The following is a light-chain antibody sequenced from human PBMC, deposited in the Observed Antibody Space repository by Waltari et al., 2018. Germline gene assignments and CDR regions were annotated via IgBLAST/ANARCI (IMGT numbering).Light chain of an antibody. CDR3: QQYITSPVT. V-gene: IGKV1-5*01. Sequence: DIQMTQSPSTLSASVGDTVTITCRASQSIRRWLAWYQQKPGKAPKLLIYGASGLESGAPSRFSGSGSGTEFTLTISSLQAEDVAVYWCQQYITSPVTFGQGTRLEIK. J-gene: IGKJ5*01. CDR2: GAS. CDR1: QSIRRW.